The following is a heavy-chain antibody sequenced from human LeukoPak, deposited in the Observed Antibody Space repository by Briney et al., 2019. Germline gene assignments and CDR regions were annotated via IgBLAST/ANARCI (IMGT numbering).Heavy chain of an antibody. CDR1: GFTFSSYS. CDR3: ARGYSSGWYAWFDP. V-gene: IGHV3-21*01. Sequence: GGSLRLSCAASGFTFSSYSMNWARQAPGKGLEWVSSISSSSSYIYYADSVKGRFTISRDNAKNSLYLQMNSLRAEDTAVYYCARGYSSGWYAWFDPWGQGTLVTVSS. J-gene: IGHJ5*02. D-gene: IGHD6-19*01. CDR2: ISSSSSYI.